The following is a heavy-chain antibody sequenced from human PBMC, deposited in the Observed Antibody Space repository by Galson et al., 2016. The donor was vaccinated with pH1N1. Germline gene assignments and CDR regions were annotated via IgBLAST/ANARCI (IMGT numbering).Heavy chain of an antibody. Sequence: LRLSCAASGFTFSSYAMSWVRQAPGKGLEWVSDISDSGDTTYYADSVKGRFSISRDSSKNTLYLQMNSLRGEDTAVYYCAKREKKGGTTSCYPYWGRGTLVTVSS. J-gene: IGHJ4*02. CDR3: AKREKKGGTTSCYPY. CDR1: GFTFSSYA. D-gene: IGHD2-2*01. V-gene: IGHV3-23*01. CDR2: ISDSGDTT.